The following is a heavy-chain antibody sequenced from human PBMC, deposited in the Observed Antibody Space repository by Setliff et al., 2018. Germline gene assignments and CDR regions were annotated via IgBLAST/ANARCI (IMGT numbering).Heavy chain of an antibody. D-gene: IGHD6-6*01. Sequence: SETLSLTCTVSGGSISSSSYYWGWIRRPPGKGLEWIGSIYYSGSTYYNPSLKSRVTISVDTSKNQFSLKLSSVTAADTAVYYCASCLAARRGGWFDPWGQGTLVTV. CDR2: IYYSGST. J-gene: IGHJ5*02. CDR3: ASCLAARRGGWFDP. CDR1: GGSISSSSYY. V-gene: IGHV4-39*01.